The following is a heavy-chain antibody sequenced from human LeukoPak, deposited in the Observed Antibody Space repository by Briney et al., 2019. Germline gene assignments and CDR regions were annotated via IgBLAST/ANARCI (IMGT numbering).Heavy chain of an antibody. J-gene: IGHJ6*04. D-gene: IGHD6-19*01. CDR3: ARTGYSSGFTRYYYYGMDV. CDR1: GFTFSSYA. Sequence: GGSLRLSCAASGFTFSSYAMHWVRQAPGKGLEWVAVISYDGSNKYYADSVKGRFTISRDNSKSTLYLQMNSLRAEDTAVYYCARTGYSSGFTRYYYYGMDVWGKGTTVTVSS. V-gene: IGHV3-30*04. CDR2: ISYDGSNK.